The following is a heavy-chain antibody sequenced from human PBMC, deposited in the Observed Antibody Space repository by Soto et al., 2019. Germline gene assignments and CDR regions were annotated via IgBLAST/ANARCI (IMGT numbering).Heavy chain of an antibody. CDR1: GFTFSSYA. V-gene: IGHV3-30-3*01. CDR3: ARSFVFGVVVRYYYYGMDV. CDR2: ISYDGSNK. D-gene: IGHD3-22*01. J-gene: IGHJ6*02. Sequence: QVQLVESGGGVVQPGRSLRLSCAASGFTFSSYAMHWVRQAPGKGLEWVAVISYDGSNKYYADSVKGRFTISRDNSKNTLYLQMNSLRAEDTAVYYCARSFVFGVVVRYYYYGMDVWGQGTTVTVSS.